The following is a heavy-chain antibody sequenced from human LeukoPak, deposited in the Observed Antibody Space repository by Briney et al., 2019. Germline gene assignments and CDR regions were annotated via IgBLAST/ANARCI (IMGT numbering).Heavy chain of an antibody. CDR2: INSDGSST. J-gene: IGHJ4*02. V-gene: IGHV3-74*01. CDR3: ARGPYSSGWYYFDY. D-gene: IGHD6-19*01. Sequence: GGSLRLSCAASGFTFSSYWMHWVRQPAGKGLVWVSRINSDGSSTSYADSVKGRFTISRDNAKNTLYLQMNSLRAEDTAVYYCARGPYSSGWYYFDYWGQGTLVTVSS. CDR1: GFTFSSYW.